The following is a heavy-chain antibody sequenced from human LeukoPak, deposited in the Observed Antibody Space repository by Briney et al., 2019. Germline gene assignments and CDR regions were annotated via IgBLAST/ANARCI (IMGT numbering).Heavy chain of an antibody. Sequence: ASVKVSCKASGYTFTSYGISWVRQAPGQGLEWMGWISAYNGNTNYAQKLQGRVTMTTDTSTSTAYMELRSLRSDDTAVYYCARDQSHDYGYYYYYYMDVWGKGTTVPVSS. CDR3: ARDQSHDYGYYYYYYMDV. D-gene: IGHD4-17*01. V-gene: IGHV1-18*01. CDR1: GYTFTSYG. J-gene: IGHJ6*03. CDR2: ISAYNGNT.